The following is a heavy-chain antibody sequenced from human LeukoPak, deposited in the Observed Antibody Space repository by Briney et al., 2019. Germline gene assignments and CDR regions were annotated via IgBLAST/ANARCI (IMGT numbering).Heavy chain of an antibody. D-gene: IGHD7-27*01. Sequence: ASVKVSCKASGYTFNIYYMHWMRQAPGQRREWMGWINPNSGATNYAQKFQGRVTMTRDTSISTAYMELRSLRSDDTAVYYCARGPATGDFDYWGQGTLVTVSS. V-gene: IGHV1-2*02. CDR3: ARGPATGDFDY. CDR2: INPNSGAT. J-gene: IGHJ4*02. CDR1: GYTFNIYY.